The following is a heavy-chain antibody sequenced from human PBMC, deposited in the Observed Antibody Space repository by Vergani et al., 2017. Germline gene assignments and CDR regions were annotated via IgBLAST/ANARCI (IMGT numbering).Heavy chain of an antibody. CDR1: GFTFSSYG. CDR2: ISYDGSNK. D-gene: IGHD3-22*01. V-gene: IGHV3-30*03. CDR3: ARAQEGYYDSSGYYGYYMDV. J-gene: IGHJ6*03. Sequence: QVQLVESGGGVVQPGRSLRLSCAASGFTFSSYGMHWVRQAPGKGLEWVAVISYDGSNKYYADSVKGRFTISRDNSKNTLYLQMNSLRAEDTAVYYCARAQEGYYDSSGYYGYYMDVWGKGTTVTVSS.